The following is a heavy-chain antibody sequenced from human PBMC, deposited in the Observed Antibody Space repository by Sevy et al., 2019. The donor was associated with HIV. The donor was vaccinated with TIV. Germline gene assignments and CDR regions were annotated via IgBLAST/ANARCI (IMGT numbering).Heavy chain of an antibody. CDR3: AAKGHYDSSGYYFWGHFDI. Sequence: GGSLRLSCAASGFTFSSYAMHWVRQAPGKGLEWVAVISYDGSNKYYADSVKGRFTISRDNSKNTLYLQMNSLRAEDTAVYYCAAKGHYDSSGYYFWGHFDIWGQGTMVTVSS. J-gene: IGHJ3*02. D-gene: IGHD3-22*01. CDR2: ISYDGSNK. CDR1: GFTFSSYA. V-gene: IGHV3-30-3*01.